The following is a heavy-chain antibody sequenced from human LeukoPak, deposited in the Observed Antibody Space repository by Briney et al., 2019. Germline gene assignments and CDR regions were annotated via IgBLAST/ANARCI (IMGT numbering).Heavy chain of an antibody. V-gene: IGHV3-30*18. Sequence: GGSLRLSCAASGFTFSSYGMHWVRQAPGKGLEWVAVISYDGSKKYYADSVKGRFTISRDNSKNTLYLQMNSLRAEDTAVYYCAKIQARNTEDYFDYWGQGTLVTVSS. CDR3: AKIQARNTEDYFDY. J-gene: IGHJ4*02. CDR2: ISYDGSKK. CDR1: GFTFSSYG. D-gene: IGHD1-14*01.